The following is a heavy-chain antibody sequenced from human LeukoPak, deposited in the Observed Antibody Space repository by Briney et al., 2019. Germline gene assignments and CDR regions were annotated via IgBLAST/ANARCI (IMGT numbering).Heavy chain of an antibody. Sequence: PGGSLRLSCAASGFTFSGYTMSWVRQAPGKGLEWVSSISSGSSYIYYADSVKGRFTISRDNAKNSLYLQMNSLRTEDTAVYYCARAGAYCSSTSCYGPAYYWGQGTLVTVSS. CDR2: ISSGSSYI. CDR3: ARAGAYCSSTSCYGPAYY. J-gene: IGHJ4*02. D-gene: IGHD2-2*01. V-gene: IGHV3-21*01. CDR1: GFTFSGYT.